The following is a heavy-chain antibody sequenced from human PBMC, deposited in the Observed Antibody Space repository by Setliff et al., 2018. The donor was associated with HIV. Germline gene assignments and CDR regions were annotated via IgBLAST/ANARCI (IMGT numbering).Heavy chain of an antibody. V-gene: IGHV4-34*01. CDR1: GGSFSGYY. Sequence: SETLSLTCAVYGGSFSGYYWSWIRQPPGKGLEWIGEINHSGSTNYNPSLKSRVTISVDTSKNQFSPKLTSVTAADTAVYYCARGAPYCNHGICHLFDYWGHGNLVTVSS. D-gene: IGHD2-8*01. CDR2: INHSGST. J-gene: IGHJ4*01. CDR3: ARGAPYCNHGICHLFDY.